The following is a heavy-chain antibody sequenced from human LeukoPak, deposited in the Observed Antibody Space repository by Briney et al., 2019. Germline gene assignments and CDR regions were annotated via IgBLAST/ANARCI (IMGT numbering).Heavy chain of an antibody. V-gene: IGHV3-11*04. CDR3: ASTCSSTSCYQNYYYYYYMDV. J-gene: IGHJ6*03. CDR1: GFTFSDYY. CDR2: ISSSGSTI. D-gene: IGHD2-2*01. Sequence: GGSLRLSCAASGFTFSDYYMTWIRQAPGKGLEWVSYISSSGSTIFYADSVKGRFTISRDNAKNSLYLQMNSLRAEDTAVYYCASTCSSTSCYQNYYYYYYMDVWGKGTTVTVSS.